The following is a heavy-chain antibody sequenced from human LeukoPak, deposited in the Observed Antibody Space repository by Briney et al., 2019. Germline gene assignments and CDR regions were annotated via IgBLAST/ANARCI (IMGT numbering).Heavy chain of an antibody. CDR1: GYTFTGYY. Sequence: ASVKVSCKASGYTFTGYYMHWVRQAPGQGLEWMGGINPNSGGTNYAQKFQGRVTMTRDTSISTAYMELSRLRSDDTAVYYCARASVVPAAIHLDYWGQGTLVTVSS. V-gene: IGHV1-2*02. CDR2: INPNSGGT. J-gene: IGHJ4*02. D-gene: IGHD2-2*02. CDR3: ARASVVPAAIHLDY.